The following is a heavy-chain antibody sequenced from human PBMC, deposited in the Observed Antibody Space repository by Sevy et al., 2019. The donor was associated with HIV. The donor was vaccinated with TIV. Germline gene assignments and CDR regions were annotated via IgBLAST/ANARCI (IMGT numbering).Heavy chain of an antibody. CDR1: GYTFTTYY. V-gene: IGHV1-46*01. CDR3: ARTLGWQQSRWYLDY. D-gene: IGHD2-15*01. CDR2: VNPSGGST. J-gene: IGHJ4*02. Sequence: ASVKVSCKASGYTFTTYYIHWVRQAPGQGLEWMGIVNPSGGSTTNSQKFHDRVTMTSDTSTDTVYMQLSSLKSEDTAVHYCARTLGWQQSRWYLDYWGQGTLVTVSS.